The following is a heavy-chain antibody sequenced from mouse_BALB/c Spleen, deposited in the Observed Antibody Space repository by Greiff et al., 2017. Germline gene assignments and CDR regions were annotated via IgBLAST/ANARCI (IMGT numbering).Heavy chain of an antibody. V-gene: IGHV14-1*02. CDR2: IDPENGNT. CDR3: ARTTTGAMDY. Sequence: VQLQQSGAELVRPGALVKLSCKASGFNIKDYYMHWVKQRPEQGLEWIGWIDPENGNTIYDPKFQGKASITADTSSNPAYLQLSSLTSEDTAVYYCARTTTGAMDYWGQGTSVTVSS. D-gene: IGHD1-1*01. J-gene: IGHJ4*01. CDR1: GFNIKDYY.